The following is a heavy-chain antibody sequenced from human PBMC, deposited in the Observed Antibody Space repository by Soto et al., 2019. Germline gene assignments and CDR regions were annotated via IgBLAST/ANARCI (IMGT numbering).Heavy chain of an antibody. Sequence: QVQLVQSGAEGKKPGASVQVSCKASGYTFTNYGINWVRQAPGQGLEWMGWINTYNGNTNFAQRLQGRVTMTTEASTSTAYMELRSLRSDDTAVYYCARGSSPVDFDYWGQGTLVTVSS. CDR3: ARGSSPVDFDY. D-gene: IGHD6-13*01. J-gene: IGHJ4*02. V-gene: IGHV1-18*01. CDR1: GYTFTNYG. CDR2: INTYNGNT.